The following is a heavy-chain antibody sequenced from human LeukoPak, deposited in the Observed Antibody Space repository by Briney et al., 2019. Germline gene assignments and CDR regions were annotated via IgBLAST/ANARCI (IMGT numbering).Heavy chain of an antibody. D-gene: IGHD3-16*02. CDR2: IIPIFGTA. Sequence: GASVKVSCKASGYTFTGYYMHWVRQAPGQGLEWMGGIIPIFGTANYAQKFQGRVTITADKSTSTAYMELSSLRSEDTAVYYCARGETIVLTYAFDIWGQGTMVTVSS. CDR3: ARGETIVLTYAFDI. CDR1: GYTFTGYY. V-gene: IGHV1-69*06. J-gene: IGHJ3*02.